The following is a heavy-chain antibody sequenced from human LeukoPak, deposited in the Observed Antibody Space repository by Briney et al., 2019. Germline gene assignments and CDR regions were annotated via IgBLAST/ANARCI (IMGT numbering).Heavy chain of an antibody. V-gene: IGHV3-7*01. Sequence: GGSLRLSCAPSVFTLRNYLMTWVRDAPGGGVEWVANLKQDGSQTYYVASVEGGFNISRDNAKKSLYLRMNSLRAEDTAVYYCARIGYRSSGVDYWGQGTLVTVSS. CDR2: LKQDGSQT. D-gene: IGHD6-13*01. CDR1: VFTLRNYL. J-gene: IGHJ4*02. CDR3: ARIGYRSSGVDY.